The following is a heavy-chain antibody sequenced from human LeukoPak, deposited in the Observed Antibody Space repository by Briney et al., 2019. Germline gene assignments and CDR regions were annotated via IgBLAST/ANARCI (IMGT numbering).Heavy chain of an antibody. J-gene: IGHJ4*02. Sequence: ASVKVSCKASGYTFTSYYMHWVRQAPGQGLEWMGIINPSGGSTSYAQKFQGRVTMARDTSTSTVYMELSSLRSEDTAVYYCARALWPEPLDYWGQGTLVTVSS. CDR1: GYTFTSYY. D-gene: IGHD2/OR15-2a*01. CDR2: INPSGGST. V-gene: IGHV1-46*01. CDR3: ARALWPEPLDY.